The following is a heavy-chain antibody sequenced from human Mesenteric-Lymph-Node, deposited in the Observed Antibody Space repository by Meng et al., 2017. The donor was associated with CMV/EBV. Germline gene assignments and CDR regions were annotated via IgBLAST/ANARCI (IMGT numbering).Heavy chain of an antibody. Sequence: GSLRLSCTVSGGSISSYYWSWIRQPPGKGLEWIGYIYYSGSTNYNPSLKSRVTMSVDTSKNQFSLRLSTVTAADTAVYYCARDKAAHNNWFDSWGQGTLVTVSS. CDR1: GGSISSYY. V-gene: IGHV4-59*01. CDR2: IYYSGST. D-gene: IGHD2-15*01. CDR3: ARDKAAHNNWFDS. J-gene: IGHJ5*01.